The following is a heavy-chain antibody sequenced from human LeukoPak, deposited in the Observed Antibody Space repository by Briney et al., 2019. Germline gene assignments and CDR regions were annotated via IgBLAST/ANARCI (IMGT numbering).Heavy chain of an antibody. J-gene: IGHJ4*02. CDR3: ARGSSETTAFDY. CDR2: IYYSGSI. CDR1: GGSISSGDYY. D-gene: IGHD4-17*01. Sequence: PSQTLSLTCSVSGGSISSGDYYWSWIRQPPGKGLEWIGYIYYSGSIYHNPSLKSRVIISVDTSENQFSLKLSSVTAADTAVYYCARGSSETTAFDYWGQGTLVTVSS. V-gene: IGHV4-30-4*01.